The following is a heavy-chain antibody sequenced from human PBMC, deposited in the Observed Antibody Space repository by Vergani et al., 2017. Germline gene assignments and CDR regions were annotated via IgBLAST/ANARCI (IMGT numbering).Heavy chain of an antibody. CDR2: IIPIFGTA. Sequence: QVQLVQSGAEVKKPGSSVKVSCKASGGTFSSYAISWVRQAPGQGLEWMGGIIPIFGTANYAQKFKGRVTITADESTSTAYMELSSLRSEDTAVYYCAGGIAAAAPQYYYYGMDVWGRGTTVTVSS. CDR3: AGGIAAAAPQYYYYGMDV. V-gene: IGHV1-69*01. J-gene: IGHJ6*02. D-gene: IGHD6-13*01. CDR1: GGTFSSYA.